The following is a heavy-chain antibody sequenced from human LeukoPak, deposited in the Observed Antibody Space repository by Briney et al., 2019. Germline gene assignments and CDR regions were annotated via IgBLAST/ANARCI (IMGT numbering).Heavy chain of an antibody. D-gene: IGHD3-3*01. V-gene: IGHV1-24*01. CDR3: ATTIFGVVIPFDY. Sequence: GASVKVSCKVSGYTLTELSMHWVRQAPGQGLEWMGGFDPEDGETIYAQKFQGRVTMTEDTSTDTAYMELSSLRSEDTAVYYCATTIFGVVIPFDYWGQGTLVTVSS. CDR2: FDPEDGET. J-gene: IGHJ4*02. CDR1: GYTLTELS.